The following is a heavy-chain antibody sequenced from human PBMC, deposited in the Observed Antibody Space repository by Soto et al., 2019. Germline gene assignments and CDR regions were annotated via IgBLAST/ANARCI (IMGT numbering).Heavy chain of an antibody. J-gene: IGHJ5*02. CDR2: ISTSSSTI. V-gene: IGHV3-48*01. CDR3: AKGFSAVALGP. Sequence: LRLSCAASGFTFSTYSMNWVHQAPGKGLEWVSYISTSSSTIYYADSVKGRLTISRDNDKNSLYLQMNGLRAEDTAVYYCAKGFSAVALGPWGQGTLVTVSS. CDR1: GFTFSTYS. D-gene: IGHD6-19*01.